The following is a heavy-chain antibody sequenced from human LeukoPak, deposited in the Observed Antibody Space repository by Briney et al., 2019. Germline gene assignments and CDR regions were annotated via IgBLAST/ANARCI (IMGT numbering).Heavy chain of an antibody. D-gene: IGHD3-10*01. CDR3: ARDSDNRGIIMKDY. CDR1: GFIFSDYY. Sequence: KSGGSLRLSCAASGFIFSDYYMSWIRQSPGKGLEWVSYISSSGSYTNYADSVKGRFTISRDNAKSSLYLQMNSLRAEDTAVYYCARDSDNRGIIMKDYWGQGTLVTVSS. J-gene: IGHJ4*02. CDR2: ISSSGSYT. V-gene: IGHV3-11*06.